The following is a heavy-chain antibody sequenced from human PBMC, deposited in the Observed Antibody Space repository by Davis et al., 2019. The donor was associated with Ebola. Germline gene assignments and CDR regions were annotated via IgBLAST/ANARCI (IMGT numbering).Heavy chain of an antibody. CDR2: IYYSGIT. D-gene: IGHD6-13*01. CDR1: GGSIISSSSY. Sequence: GSLRLSCTVSGGSIISSSSYWGWIRQPPRKGLEWIGSIYYSGITYYNPSLKSRVTISVDTSKNQVSLKLSSVTAADTAVYYCARYPGMAAAGTGYYYGMDVRGQGTTVTVSS. J-gene: IGHJ6*02. V-gene: IGHV4-39*01. CDR3: ARYPGMAAAGTGYYYGMDV.